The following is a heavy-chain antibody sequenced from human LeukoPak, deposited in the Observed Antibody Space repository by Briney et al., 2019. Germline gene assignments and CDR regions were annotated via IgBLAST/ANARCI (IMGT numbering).Heavy chain of an antibody. D-gene: IGHD1-26*01. J-gene: IGHJ4*02. CDR1: GFTFRSYS. Sequence: GGSLRLSCAASGFTFRSYSMIWVRQAPGKGLEWVSVINSGGEITHYADSVKGRFTISRDNSKNTLYLQMNSLRAEDTAVYYCAKKTGGTYPFDYWGQGTLVTVSS. CDR3: AKKTGGTYPFDY. V-gene: IGHV3-23*01. CDR2: INSGGEIT.